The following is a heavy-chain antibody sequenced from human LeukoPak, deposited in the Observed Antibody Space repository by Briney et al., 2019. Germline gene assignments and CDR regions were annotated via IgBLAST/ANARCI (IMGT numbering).Heavy chain of an antibody. D-gene: IGHD5-18*01. CDR1: GFTFSSYG. CDR3: AKDQGLGFRHTAMGEFDY. J-gene: IGHJ4*02. Sequence: GGSLRLSCAASGFTFSSYGMSWVRQAPGKGLEWVSAISGSGGSTYYADSVNGRFTISRDNSKNTLYLQMNSLRAEDTAVYYCAKDQGLGFRHTAMGEFDYWGQGTLVTVSS. CDR2: ISGSGGST. V-gene: IGHV3-23*01.